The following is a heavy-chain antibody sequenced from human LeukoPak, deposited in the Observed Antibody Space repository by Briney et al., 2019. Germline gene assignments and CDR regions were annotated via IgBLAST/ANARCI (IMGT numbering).Heavy chain of an antibody. J-gene: IGHJ4*02. D-gene: IGHD3-10*01. V-gene: IGHV3-74*01. CDR1: GFTFSTYW. CDR2: INPDGSGT. CDR3: ARDSGSGSYSGY. Sequence: GGSLRLSCAASGFTFSTYWMHWVRQGPGKGLVWVSRINPDGSGTSHADSVKGRFTISRDNAKNALYLQMNSLRAEDTAVYYCARDSGSGSYSGYWGLGTLVTVSS.